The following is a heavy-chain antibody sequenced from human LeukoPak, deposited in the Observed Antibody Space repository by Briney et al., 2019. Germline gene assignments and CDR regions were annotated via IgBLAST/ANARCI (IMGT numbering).Heavy chain of an antibody. Sequence: PSETLSLTCTVSGGSISSSSYYWGWIRQPPGKGLEWIGSIYYSGSTYYNPSLKSRVTISAGTSKNQFSLKLSSVTAADTAVYYCAKYGSGSYSENYYMDVWGKGTTVTVSS. CDR1: GGSISSSSYY. D-gene: IGHD3-10*01. J-gene: IGHJ6*03. CDR3: AKYGSGSYSENYYMDV. V-gene: IGHV4-39*07. CDR2: IYYSGST.